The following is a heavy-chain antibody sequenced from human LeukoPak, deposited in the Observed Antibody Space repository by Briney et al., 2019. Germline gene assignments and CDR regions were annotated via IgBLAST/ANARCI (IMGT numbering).Heavy chain of an antibody. CDR3: ASRSSLTPFDY. D-gene: IGHD4-23*01. CDR1: GGSISSSSYY. J-gene: IGHJ4*02. CDR2: IYYSGST. Sequence: PSETLPLTCTVSGGSISSSSYYWGWIRQPPGKGLEWIGSIYYSGSTYYNPSLKSRVTISVDTSKNQFSLKLSSVTAADTAVYYCASRSSLTPFDYWGQGTLVTVSS. V-gene: IGHV4-39*01.